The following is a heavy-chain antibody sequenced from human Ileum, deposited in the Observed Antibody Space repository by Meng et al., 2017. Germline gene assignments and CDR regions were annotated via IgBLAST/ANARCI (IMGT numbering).Heavy chain of an antibody. D-gene: IGHD3-10*01. CDR2: TNQDGSEK. CDR1: GFTFTSYW. J-gene: IGHJ4*02. Sequence: GGSLRLSCAASGFTFTSYWMSWVRQAPGKGPEWVANTNQDGSEKYYVDSVKGRFTISRDNAKNSVSLQMNSLRVEDTAVYYCTRDRNYGSGSLDWGQGTLVTVSS. CDR3: TRDRNYGSGSLD. V-gene: IGHV3-7*01.